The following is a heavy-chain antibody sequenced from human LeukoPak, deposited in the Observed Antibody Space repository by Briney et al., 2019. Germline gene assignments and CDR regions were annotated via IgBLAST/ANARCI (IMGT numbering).Heavy chain of an antibody. CDR2: ISYDGSNK. J-gene: IGHJ4*02. CDR3: AKDNTGPMVRGVHYDY. V-gene: IGHV3-30*18. Sequence: GGSLRLSCAASGFTFSSYGMHWVRQAPGKGLEWVAVISYDGSNKYYADSVKGRFTISRDNAKNSLYLQMNSLRAEDTALYYCAKDNTGPMVRGVHYDYWGQGTLVTVSS. D-gene: IGHD3-10*01. CDR1: GFTFSSYG.